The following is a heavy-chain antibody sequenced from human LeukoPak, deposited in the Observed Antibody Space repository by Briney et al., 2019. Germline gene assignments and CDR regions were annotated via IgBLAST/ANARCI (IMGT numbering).Heavy chain of an antibody. CDR1: GYSISSGYY. J-gene: IGHJ6*03. CDR2: IYYSGST. D-gene: IGHD2-2*01. Sequence: SETLSLTCTVSGYSISSGYYWGWIRQPPGKGLEWIGYIYYSGSTNYNPSLKSRVTISVDTSKNQFSLKLSSVTAADTAVYYCARSTSTSYYYYYYYMDVWGKGTTVTISS. CDR3: ARSTSTSYYYYYYYMDV. V-gene: IGHV4-61*01.